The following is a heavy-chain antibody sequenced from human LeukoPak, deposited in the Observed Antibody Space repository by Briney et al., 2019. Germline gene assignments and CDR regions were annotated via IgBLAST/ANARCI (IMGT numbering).Heavy chain of an antibody. J-gene: IGHJ5*02. Sequence: GGSLRLSCAASGFTVSSTYMSWVRQAPGKGLEWVSVIYSGGNTYYADSVKGRFTISRDNSKNTFYPQMNSLRAEDTAVYYCARRVSYGSWSYIGVPWGQGTLVTVSS. D-gene: IGHD3-10*01. CDR1: GFTVSSTY. CDR2: IYSGGNT. CDR3: ARRVSYGSWSYIGVP. V-gene: IGHV3-53*01.